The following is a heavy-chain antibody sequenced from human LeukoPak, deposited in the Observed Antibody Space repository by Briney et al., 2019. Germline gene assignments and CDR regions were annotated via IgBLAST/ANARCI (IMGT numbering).Heavy chain of an antibody. V-gene: IGHV3-11*04. CDR1: GFTFSDYY. Sequence: GGSLRLSCAASGFTFSDYYMSWIRQAPGKGLEWVSYISSSGSTIYYADSVKGRFTISRDNAKNSLYLQMNSLSAEDTAVYYCARVWELRYQNWFDPWGQGTLVTVSS. CDR2: ISSSGSTI. CDR3: ARVWELRYQNWFDP. J-gene: IGHJ5*02. D-gene: IGHD1-26*01.